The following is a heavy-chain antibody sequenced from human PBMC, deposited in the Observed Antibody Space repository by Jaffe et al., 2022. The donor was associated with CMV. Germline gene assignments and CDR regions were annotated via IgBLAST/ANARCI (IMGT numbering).Heavy chain of an antibody. D-gene: IGHD3-10*01. CDR3: ARDKYYYRSGSYTGLDV. Sequence: QVQLVQSGAEVKKPGASVKVSCKASGYTFTSYGISWVRQAPGQGLEWMGWISGYNGNTNYAQKFQGRVTMTTDTSTGTAYMEVRSLRSDDTAVYYCARDKYYYRSGSYTGLDVWGQGTTVTVS. J-gene: IGHJ6*02. V-gene: IGHV1-18*01. CDR2: ISGYNGNT. CDR1: GYTFTSYG.